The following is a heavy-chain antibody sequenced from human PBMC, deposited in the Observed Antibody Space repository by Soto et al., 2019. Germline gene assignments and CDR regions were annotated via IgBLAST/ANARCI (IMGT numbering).Heavy chain of an antibody. CDR2: ISVTGGST. D-gene: IGHD2-2*01. J-gene: IGHJ3*02. CDR1: GFTFSNYA. CDR3: AKVICTSTRCWALDALDI. V-gene: IGHV3-23*01. Sequence: HPGGSLRLSCAASGFTFSNYAMNWVRQAPGKGLKWVSAISVTGGSTYYADSVKGRFTISRDNSNNTLYLQLNSLRAEDTAVYYCAKVICTSTRCWALDALDIWGRGTMVTVSS.